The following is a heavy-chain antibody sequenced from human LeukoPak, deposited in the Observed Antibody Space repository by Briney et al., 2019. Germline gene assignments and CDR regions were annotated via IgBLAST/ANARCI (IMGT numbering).Heavy chain of an antibody. CDR3: AKDGTTGTTYAFDI. Sequence: GGSLRLSCAASGFTFDDYAMHWVRQAPGKGLEWVSGISWNSGSIGYADSVKGRFTISRDNAKNSLYLQMNSLRAEDMALYYCAKDGTTGTTYAFDIWGQGTMVTVSS. CDR1: GFTFDDYA. J-gene: IGHJ3*02. D-gene: IGHD1-1*01. CDR2: ISWNSGSI. V-gene: IGHV3-9*03.